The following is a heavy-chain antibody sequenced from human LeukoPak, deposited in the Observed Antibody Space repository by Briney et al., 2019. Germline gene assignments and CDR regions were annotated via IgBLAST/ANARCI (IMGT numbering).Heavy chain of an antibody. CDR1: GGSISSSSYY. D-gene: IGHD6-19*01. CDR3: ARDRPGIAVAGTPT. J-gene: IGHJ5*02. CDR2: IYYSGST. Sequence: SGTLSLTCTVSGGSISSSSYYWGWIRQPPGKGLEWIGSIYYSGSTYYNPSLKGRVTISVDTSKNQFSLKLSSVTAADTAVYYCARDRPGIAVAGTPTWGQGTLVTVSS. V-gene: IGHV4-39*07.